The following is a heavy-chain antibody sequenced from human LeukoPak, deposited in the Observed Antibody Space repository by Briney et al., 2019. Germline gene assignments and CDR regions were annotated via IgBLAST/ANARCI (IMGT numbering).Heavy chain of an antibody. CDR3: ARTEYSSGWSEPFDY. J-gene: IGHJ4*02. CDR1: GGSISSSSYY. V-gene: IGHV4-39*07. CDR2: IYYSGST. Sequence: SETLSLTCTVSGGSISSSSYYWGWIHQPPGKGLEWIGSIYYSGSTYYNPSLKSRVTISVDTSKNQFSLKLSSVTAADTAVYYCARTEYSSGWSEPFDYWGQGTLVTVSS. D-gene: IGHD6-19*01.